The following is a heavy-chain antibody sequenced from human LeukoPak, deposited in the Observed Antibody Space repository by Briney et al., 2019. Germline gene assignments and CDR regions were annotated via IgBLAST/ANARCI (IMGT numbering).Heavy chain of an antibody. CDR2: IYPGDCDT. CDR1: GYSFTSYW. D-gene: IGHD6-6*01. CDR3: ARQGEQLVSRHFDY. Sequence: GESLKISCXGSGYSFTSYWIGWVRQMAGKGLEGMRIIYPGDCDTRYSPSFQGPVTISADKSISTAYLQWSSLKASDTAMYSCARQGEQLVSRHFDYWGQGTLVTVSS. V-gene: IGHV5-51*01. J-gene: IGHJ4*02.